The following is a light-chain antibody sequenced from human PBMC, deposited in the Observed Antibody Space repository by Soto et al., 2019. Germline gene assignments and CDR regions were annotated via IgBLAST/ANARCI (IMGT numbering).Light chain of an antibody. J-gene: IGLJ2*01. Sequence: QLVLTQSPSASASLGASVKLTCTLSSGHSSYAIAWHQQQPEKGPRYLMKLNSDGSHSKGDGIPDRLSGSSSGAERYHTISSLQSEDEADYYCQTWGTGIVVFGGGTKVTVL. CDR2: LNSDGSH. CDR3: QTWGTGIVV. CDR1: SGHSSYA. V-gene: IGLV4-69*01.